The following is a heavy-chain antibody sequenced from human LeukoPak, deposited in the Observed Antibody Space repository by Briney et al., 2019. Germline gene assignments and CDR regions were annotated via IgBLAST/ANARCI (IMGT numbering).Heavy chain of an antibody. CDR2: ISAYSGNT. D-gene: IGHD6-13*01. V-gene: IGHV1-18*01. J-gene: IGHJ4*02. CDR1: GFTFSAYG. Sequence: GGSLRLSCAASGFTFSAYGISWVRQAPGQGLEWMGYISAYSGNTNYAQRLQGRVTMTTDTSTSTAYMELRSLRSDDTAVYFCARDSHIAGVAYYFDYWGQGTLVTVSS. CDR3: ARDSHIAGVAYYFDY.